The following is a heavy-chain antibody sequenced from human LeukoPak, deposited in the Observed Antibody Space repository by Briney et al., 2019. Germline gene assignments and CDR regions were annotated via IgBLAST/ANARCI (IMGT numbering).Heavy chain of an antibody. J-gene: IGHJ3*02. CDR1: GDTFSSYA. D-gene: IGHD6-19*01. CDR3: ARMGKIAVADDAFDI. Sequence: GASVKVFCKASGDTFSSYAISGVRQAPGHGLEWRGGNIPILGTAHYAQKFQGRVTITADESTSTAYRELSTRRAVDTAVYYCARMGKIAVADDAFDIWGQGTMVTVSS. V-gene: IGHV1-69*13. CDR2: NIPILGTA.